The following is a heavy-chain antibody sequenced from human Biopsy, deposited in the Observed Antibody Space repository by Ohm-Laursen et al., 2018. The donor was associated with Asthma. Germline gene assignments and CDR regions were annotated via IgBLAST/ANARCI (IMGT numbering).Heavy chain of an antibody. Sequence: SLRLSCAASRFTYEMHWVRQAPGKGLEWVAVISYDGSSIYYADSVKGRFTIPRDNSKNTLSLQMNSLTAEDTAVYYCAREGVAGTLIEDWGQGTPVTVFS. J-gene: IGHJ4*02. CDR1: RFTYE. CDR3: AREGVAGTLIED. CDR2: ISYDGSSI. V-gene: IGHV3-30-3*01. D-gene: IGHD6-19*01.